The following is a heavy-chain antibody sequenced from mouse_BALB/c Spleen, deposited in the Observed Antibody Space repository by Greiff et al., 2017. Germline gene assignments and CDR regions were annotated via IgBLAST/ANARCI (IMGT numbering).Heavy chain of an antibody. V-gene: IGHV5-15*02. CDR1: GFTFSDYG. CDR3: ARELGRGGYAMDY. Sequence: EVQLQQSGGGLVQPGGSRKLSCAASGFTFSDYGMAWVRQAPGKGPEWVAFISNLAYSIYYADTVTGRFTISRENAKNTLYLEMSSLRSEDTAMYYCARELGRGGYAMDYWGQGTSVTVSS. CDR2: ISNLAYSI. J-gene: IGHJ4*01. D-gene: IGHD4-1*01.